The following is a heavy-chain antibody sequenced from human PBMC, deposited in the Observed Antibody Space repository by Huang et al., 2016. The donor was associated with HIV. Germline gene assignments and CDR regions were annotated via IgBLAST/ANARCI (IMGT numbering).Heavy chain of an antibody. CDR3: VRDQGRLAVGGIDNWFDP. D-gene: IGHD6-19*01. Sequence: QVRLQESGPGLVKPSETLSLSCTVSGDSVSSHYWGWIRHPPGKGREWIGTVYDSGTNKYNPRRKSRITIAVDTSKNGFSLNITSVSAADTAMYVCVRDQGRLAVGGIDNWFDPWGQGALVTVSS. V-gene: IGHV4-59*02. J-gene: IGHJ5*02. CDR2: VYDSGTN. CDR1: GDSVSSHY.